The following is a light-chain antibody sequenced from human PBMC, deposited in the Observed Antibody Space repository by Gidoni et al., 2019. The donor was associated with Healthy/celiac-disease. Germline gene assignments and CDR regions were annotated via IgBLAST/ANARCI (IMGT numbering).Light chain of an antibody. J-gene: IGKJ1*01. CDR2: AAS. CDR1: QGIRND. Sequence: AIQMTQSPSSLSASVGDRVTITCRASQGIRNDLGWFQQKPGRAPNLLIYAASNLQSGVPSRFSGSGSGTDFTLTISSLQPEDFATYYCLQDYNYPWTFGQGTKVEIK. V-gene: IGKV1-6*01. CDR3: LQDYNYPWT.